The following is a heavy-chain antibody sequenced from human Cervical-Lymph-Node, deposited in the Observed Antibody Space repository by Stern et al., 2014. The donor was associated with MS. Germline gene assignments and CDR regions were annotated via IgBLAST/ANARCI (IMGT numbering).Heavy chain of an antibody. V-gene: IGHV3-30*04. Sequence: QLVESGGGVVQPGRSLRLSCAASGFVFRRYALHWVRQDPGKELEWVALISYDGRDKYYTDSVKGRFTVSRDNSNNTVDLEMNSLRLEDTAVYYCAKGGSGSYLDWGQGSLVTVSS. J-gene: IGHJ4*02. D-gene: IGHD1-26*01. CDR3: AKGGSGSYLD. CDR2: ISYDGRDK. CDR1: GFVFRRYA.